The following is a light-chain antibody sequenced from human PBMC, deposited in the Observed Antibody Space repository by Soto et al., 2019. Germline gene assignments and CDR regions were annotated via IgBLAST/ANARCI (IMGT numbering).Light chain of an antibody. CDR3: QQRSTWPPIT. V-gene: IGKV3-11*01. J-gene: IGKJ5*01. CDR2: DAS. Sequence: EIVLTQSPPTLSLSPGERATLSCRASQSVSSYLAWYQQKPGQAPRLLIYDASNRATGIPARFSGSGSGTDFTLTISSLEPEDFAVYYCQQRSTWPPITFGQGTRLEIK. CDR1: QSVSSY.